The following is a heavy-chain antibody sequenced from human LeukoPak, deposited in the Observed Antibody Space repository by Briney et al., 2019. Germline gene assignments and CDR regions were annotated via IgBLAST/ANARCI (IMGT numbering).Heavy chain of an antibody. D-gene: IGHD1-26*01. CDR3: ARERGVGATAGSLATFDD. V-gene: IGHV3-23*01. CDR2: ISGGGFNT. Sequence: GGSLRLSCAASGFTFSSYAMSWVRQAPGEGLEWVSTISGGGFNTYYADSVKGRFTLYRDNSEKTLYLHMDSLRVEDTAIYYCARERGVGATAGSLATFDDWGQGTLVTVSS. CDR1: GFTFSSYA. J-gene: IGHJ4*02.